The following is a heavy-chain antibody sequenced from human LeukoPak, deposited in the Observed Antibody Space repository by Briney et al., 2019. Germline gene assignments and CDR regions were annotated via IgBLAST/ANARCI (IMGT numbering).Heavy chain of an antibody. Sequence: GGSLRLSCAASGFTVSSNYVSWVRLAPGKGLEWVSVIYSDGSTYYADSVKGRFTISRDNSKNTLFLQMDSLRAEDTAVYYCAREDCSGGSCYEYYFDYWGQGTLVTVSS. CDR3: AREDCSGGSCYEYYFDY. J-gene: IGHJ4*02. D-gene: IGHD2-15*01. CDR2: IYSDGST. CDR1: GFTVSSNY. V-gene: IGHV3-66*01.